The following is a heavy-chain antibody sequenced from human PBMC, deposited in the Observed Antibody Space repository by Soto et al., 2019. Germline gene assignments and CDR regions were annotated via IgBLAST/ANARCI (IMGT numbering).Heavy chain of an antibody. D-gene: IGHD1-26*01. Sequence: PSETLSLTCAVYGGSFSGYYWSWIRQPPGKGLEWIGEINHSGSTNYNPSPKSRVTISVDTSKNQFSLKLSSVTAADTAVYYCARGRSYYGYFDYWGQGTLVTVSS. V-gene: IGHV4-34*01. CDR1: GGSFSGYY. CDR3: ARGRSYYGYFDY. CDR2: INHSGST. J-gene: IGHJ4*02.